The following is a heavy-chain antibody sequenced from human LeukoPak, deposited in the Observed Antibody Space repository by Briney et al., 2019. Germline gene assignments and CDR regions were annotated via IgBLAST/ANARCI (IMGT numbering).Heavy chain of an antibody. CDR2: ISSSSSYI. Sequence: GGSLRLSCAASGFTFSSYSMNWVRQAPGKGLEWVSSISSSSSYIYYADSVKGRFTISRDNAKNSLYLQMNSLRAEDTAVYYCARVGPYCSGGSCSGRAFDIWGQGTMVTVSS. CDR3: ARVGPYCSGGSCSGRAFDI. D-gene: IGHD2-15*01. CDR1: GFTFSSYS. V-gene: IGHV3-21*01. J-gene: IGHJ3*02.